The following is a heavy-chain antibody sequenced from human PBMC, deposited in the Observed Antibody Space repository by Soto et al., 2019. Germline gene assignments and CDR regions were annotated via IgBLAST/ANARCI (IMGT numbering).Heavy chain of an antibody. CDR3: ARHLMTGPYNYYCNGMDV. Sequence: QLQLQESGPGLMKPSETLSLNCTVSGASISGSTSYWGWIRQPPGKGREWIGKIHYSGSTYYSPSLKSRVTLSVDTSKNQFSLRLSSVTAADTAVYYCARHLMTGPYNYYCNGMDVWGPGTTVTVS. CDR1: GASISGSTSY. D-gene: IGHD3-9*01. V-gene: IGHV4-39*01. CDR2: IHYSGST. J-gene: IGHJ6*02.